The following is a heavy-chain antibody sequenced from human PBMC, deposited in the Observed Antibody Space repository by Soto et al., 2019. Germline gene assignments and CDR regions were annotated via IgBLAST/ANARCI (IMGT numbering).Heavy chain of an antibody. CDR2: IKQGGSEK. CDR1: GFTFSSYW. D-gene: IGHD6-6*01. J-gene: IGHJ3*02. Sequence: PRLSCAASGFTFSSYWMSWVRQAPGKGLEWVANIKQGGSEKYYVDSVKGRFTISRDNAKNSLYLQMNSLRAEDTAVYYCAREGDEYSSSLHAFDIWGQGTMVPVSS. CDR3: AREGDEYSSSLHAFDI. V-gene: IGHV3-7*01.